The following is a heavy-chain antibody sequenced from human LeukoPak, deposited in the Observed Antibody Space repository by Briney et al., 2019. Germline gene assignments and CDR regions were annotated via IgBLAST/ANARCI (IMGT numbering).Heavy chain of an antibody. Sequence: QSGGSLRLSCAASGFTFSSYEMDWVRQAPGKGLEWVSYISTSVSTMYYADSVEGRFTISRDNAKNSLYLQMNSLKVEDTAVYYCARDRGYNWFDPWGQGTLVTVSS. J-gene: IGHJ5*02. V-gene: IGHV3-48*03. CDR1: GFTFSSYE. CDR2: ISTSVSTM. CDR3: ARDRGYNWFDP.